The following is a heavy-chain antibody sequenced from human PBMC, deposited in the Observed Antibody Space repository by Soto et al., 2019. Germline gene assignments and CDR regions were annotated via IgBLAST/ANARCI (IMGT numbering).Heavy chain of an antibody. V-gene: IGHV1-2*04. D-gene: IGHD3-10*01. CDR1: GYTFTGYY. CDR3: ARAAYYGSRSDYPNWFDP. J-gene: IGHJ5*02. Sequence: ASVKVSCKASGYTFTGYYMHWVRQAPGQGLEWMGWINPNSGGTNYAQKFQGWVTMTRDTSISTAYMELSRLRSDDTAVYYCARAAYYGSRSDYPNWFDPWGQGTLGTVS. CDR2: INPNSGGT.